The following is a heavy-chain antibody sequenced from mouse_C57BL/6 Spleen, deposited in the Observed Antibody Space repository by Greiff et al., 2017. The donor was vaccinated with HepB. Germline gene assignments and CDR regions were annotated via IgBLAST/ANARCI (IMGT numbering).Heavy chain of an antibody. CDR2: IYPGSGST. Sequence: VQLQQPGAELVKPGASVKMSCKASGYTFTSCWITWVKQRPGQGLEWIGDIYPGSGSTNYNEKFKSKATLTVDTSSSTAYMQLSSLTSEDSAVYYCARLFTTVVADYFDYWGQGTTLTVSS. CDR1: GYTFTSCW. D-gene: IGHD1-1*01. J-gene: IGHJ2*01. CDR3: ARLFTTVVADYFDY. V-gene: IGHV1-55*01.